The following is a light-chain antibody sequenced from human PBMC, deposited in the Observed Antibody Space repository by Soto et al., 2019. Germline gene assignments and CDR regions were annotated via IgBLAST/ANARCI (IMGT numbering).Light chain of an antibody. J-gene: IGKJ1*01. CDR1: QTVGSSF. CDR3: HQYGSSQT. CDR2: GAS. Sequence: IVLTQSPGTLSLSPCAGATLSCRASQTVGSSFVAWFQHKPGQAPRLLIDGASTRAAGIPDRFSGSGSGTDFTLTSSRLEPEDFAVYYCHQYGSSQTFGQGTKVDIK. V-gene: IGKV3-20*01.